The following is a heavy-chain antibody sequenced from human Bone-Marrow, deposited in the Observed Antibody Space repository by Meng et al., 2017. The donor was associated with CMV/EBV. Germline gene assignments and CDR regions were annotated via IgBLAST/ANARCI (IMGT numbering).Heavy chain of an antibody. CDR3: ARARGYSSSRRIKDYYYGMDV. CDR1: GGSISSGGYY. Sequence: SETLSLTCTVSGGSISSGGYYWSWIRQHPGKGLEWIGYIYYSGSTYYNPSLKSRVTISVDTSKNQFSLKLSSVTAADTAVYYCARARGYSSSRRIKDYYYGMDVWGQGTTVTVSS. D-gene: IGHD6-13*01. V-gene: IGHV4-31*03. CDR2: IYYSGST. J-gene: IGHJ6*02.